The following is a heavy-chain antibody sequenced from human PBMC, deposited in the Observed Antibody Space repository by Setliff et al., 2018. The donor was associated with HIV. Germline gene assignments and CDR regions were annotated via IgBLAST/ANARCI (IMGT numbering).Heavy chain of an antibody. CDR1: GYTFTGYY. V-gene: IGHV1-2*02. D-gene: IGHD6-13*01. Sequence: ASVKVSCKASGYTFTGYYMHWVRQAPGQGLEWMGWINPKSGGTNYAQKFQGRVTMTRDTSISTAYMDLSSLRSDDTAMYYCATDPGYSSTWYSESFQHWGQGTVVTVSS. CDR2: INPKSGGT. J-gene: IGHJ1*01. CDR3: ATDPGYSSTWYSESFQH.